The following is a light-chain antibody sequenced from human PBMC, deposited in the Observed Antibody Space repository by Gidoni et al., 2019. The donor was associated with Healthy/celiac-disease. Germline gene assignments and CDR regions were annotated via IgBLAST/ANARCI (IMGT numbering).Light chain of an antibody. CDR2: DAS. V-gene: IGKV3-11*01. J-gene: IGKJ2*01. CDR3: QQRSNSST. CDR1: QSVSSY. Sequence: EIVLTQSPATLSLSPGERATLSCRASQSVSSYLAWYQQKPGQAPRLLIYDASNRATGIPARFSGSGSGTDFTLTISSLEPEDVAVYYCQQRSNSSTFGQGTKLEIK.